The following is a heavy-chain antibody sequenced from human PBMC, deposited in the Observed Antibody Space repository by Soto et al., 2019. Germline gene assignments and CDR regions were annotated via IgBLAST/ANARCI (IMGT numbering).Heavy chain of an antibody. Sequence: SETLSLTCTVSGGSISSGGYYWSWIRQQPGKGLEWIGYIYYSGSTYYNPSLKRRVTISVDTSKNQFSLKLSSVTAADTAVYYFATSRSYYYDSSGGRPFDYWGQGTLVTVSS. CDR2: IYYSGST. D-gene: IGHD3-22*01. V-gene: IGHV4-31*03. CDR1: GGSISSGGYY. CDR3: ATSRSYYYDSSGGRPFDY. J-gene: IGHJ4*02.